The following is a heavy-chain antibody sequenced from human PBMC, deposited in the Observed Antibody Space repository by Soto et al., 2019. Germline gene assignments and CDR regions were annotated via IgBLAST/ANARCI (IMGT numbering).Heavy chain of an antibody. CDR1: GGSISSYY. CDR3: ARQGPYDSWSGSPRSTNLFDP. V-gene: IGHV4-59*01. J-gene: IGHJ5*02. Sequence: SETLSLTCTVSGGSISSYYWSWIRQPPGKGLEWIGYIYYSGSTNYNPSLKSRVTISVDTSKNQFSLKLSSVTAADTAVYYCARQGPYDSWSGSPRSTNLFDPWGQGTLFTVSS. D-gene: IGHD3-3*01. CDR2: IYYSGST.